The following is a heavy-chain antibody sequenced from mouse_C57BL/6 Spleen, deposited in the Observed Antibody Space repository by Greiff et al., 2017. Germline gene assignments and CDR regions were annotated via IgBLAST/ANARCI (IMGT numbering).Heavy chain of an antibody. D-gene: IGHD1-1*01. Sequence: QVQLKESGAELARPGASVKLSCKASGYTFTSYGIRWVKQRTGQGLEWIGEIYPRSGNTYYNEKFKGKATLTADKSSSTAYMELRSLTSEDSAVYFCAKYYYGSSLYAMDYWGQGTSVTVSS. V-gene: IGHV1-81*01. J-gene: IGHJ4*01. CDR2: IYPRSGNT. CDR1: GYTFTSYG. CDR3: AKYYYGSSLYAMDY.